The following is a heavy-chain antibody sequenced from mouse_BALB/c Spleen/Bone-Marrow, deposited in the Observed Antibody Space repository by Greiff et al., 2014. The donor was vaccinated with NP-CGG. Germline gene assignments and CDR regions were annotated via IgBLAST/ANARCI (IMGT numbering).Heavy chain of an antibody. D-gene: IGHD2-1*01. J-gene: IGHJ1*01. CDR3: ARDKNYGSYWYFDV. CDR1: GFTFTDYY. Sequence: EVQVVESGGGLVQPGGSLRLSCATSGFTFTDYYMSWVRQPPGKALEWLGFIRNKANGYTTEYGASVKGRFTISRDNSQSILYLQMNTLRAEDSATYYCARDKNYGSYWYFDVWGAGTTVTVSS. V-gene: IGHV7-3*02. CDR2: IRNKANGYTT.